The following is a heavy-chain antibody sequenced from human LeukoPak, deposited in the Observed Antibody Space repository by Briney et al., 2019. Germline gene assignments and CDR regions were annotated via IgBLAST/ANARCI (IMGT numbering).Heavy chain of an antibody. V-gene: IGHV3-64D*06. CDR1: GYTFTSYA. CDR3: VKYSDSSYPD. D-gene: IGHD6-13*01. J-gene: IGHJ4*02. CDR2: ISSNGGGT. Sequence: SCKASGYTFTSYAMHWVRQAPGKGLEYVSAISSNGGGTYYTDSVKGRFTISRDNSKNTLYLQMSSLRPEDTAVYYCVKYSDSSYPDWGQGTLVTVSS.